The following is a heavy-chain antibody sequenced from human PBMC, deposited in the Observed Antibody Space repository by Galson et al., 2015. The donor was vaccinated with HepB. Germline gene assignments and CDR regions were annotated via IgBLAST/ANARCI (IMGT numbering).Heavy chain of an antibody. J-gene: IGHJ4*02. Sequence: SLRLSCAASGFTFSSYGMHWVRQAPGKGLEWVAVISYDGSNKYYADSVKGRFTISRDNSKNTLYLQMNSLRAEDTAVYYCAKDLATMVRGVIITEDYWGQGTLVTVSS. D-gene: IGHD3-10*01. V-gene: IGHV3-30*18. CDR2: ISYDGSNK. CDR1: GFTFSSYG. CDR3: AKDLATMVRGVIITEDY.